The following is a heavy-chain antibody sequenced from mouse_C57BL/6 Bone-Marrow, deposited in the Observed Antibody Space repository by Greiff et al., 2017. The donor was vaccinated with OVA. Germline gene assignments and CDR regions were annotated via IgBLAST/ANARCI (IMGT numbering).Heavy chain of an antibody. CDR1: GFTFSDYG. D-gene: IGHD1-1*01. V-gene: IGHV5-17*01. CDR3: ARETYYGSSSYYALDY. J-gene: IGHJ4*01. Sequence: EVKVVESGGGLVKPGGSLKLSCAASGFTFSDYGMHWVRQAPEKGLEWVAYISSGSSTIYYADTVKGRFTISRDNAKNTLFLQMTSLRSEDTAMYYCARETYYGSSSYYALDYWGQGTSVTVSS. CDR2: ISSGSSTI.